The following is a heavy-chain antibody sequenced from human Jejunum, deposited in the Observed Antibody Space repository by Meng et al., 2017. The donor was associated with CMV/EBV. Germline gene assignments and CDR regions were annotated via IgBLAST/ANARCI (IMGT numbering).Heavy chain of an antibody. CDR2: IYRGDDK. V-gene: IGHV2-5*02. CDR1: GFSPNTNGEG. J-gene: IGHJ4*02. CDR3: AHFVGGYYPSRPDY. Sequence: QCAFKVSCPTLVKPTQTLTLPFTFSGFSPNTNGEGVGWIRQPPGKALEWLALIYRGDDKRYSPSLKSRLSIAKDTSKNEVVLTVTTMGPVDTGTYYCAHFVGGYYPSRPDYWGQGTLVTVSS. D-gene: IGHD1-26*01.